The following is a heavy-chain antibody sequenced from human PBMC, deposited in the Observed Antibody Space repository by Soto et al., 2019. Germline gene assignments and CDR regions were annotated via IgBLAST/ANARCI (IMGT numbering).Heavy chain of an antibody. CDR2: INHSGST. Sequence: PSETLSLTCAVYGGSFSGYYWSWIRQPPGKGLEWIGEINHSGSTNYNPSLKSRDTISVDTSKNQFSLKLSSVTAADTAVYYCARGRYYYDSSDYYEFDYWGQGTLVTVSS. CDR1: GGSFSGYY. V-gene: IGHV4-34*01. D-gene: IGHD3-22*01. J-gene: IGHJ4*02. CDR3: ARGRYYYDSSDYYEFDY.